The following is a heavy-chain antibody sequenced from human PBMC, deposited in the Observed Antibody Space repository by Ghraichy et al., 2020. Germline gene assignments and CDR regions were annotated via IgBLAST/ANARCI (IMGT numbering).Heavy chain of an antibody. V-gene: IGHV4-59*02. J-gene: IGHJ1*01. CDR2: VYNIGRT. Sequence: SETLSLTCSVSGGSVSRYYWNWIRQPPGKGLEWIGYVYNIGRTSYNPSLKSRATISVDTSKNQFSLKLSSVTAADTAVYYCARSGNSSGLEYWGQGTLVTVS. CDR1: GGSVSRYY. D-gene: IGHD6-25*01. CDR3: ARSGNSSGLEY.